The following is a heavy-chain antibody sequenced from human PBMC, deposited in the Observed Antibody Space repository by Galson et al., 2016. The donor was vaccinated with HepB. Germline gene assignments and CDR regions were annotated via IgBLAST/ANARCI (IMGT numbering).Heavy chain of an antibody. CDR3: VSGRARYTGKDNYFDS. V-gene: IGHV4-39*01. D-gene: IGHD2-2*02. Sequence: ETLSLTCSVSGVSIGTTDYYWGWIRQSPGKGLEWIGSYYYSGSTYYHPSLKSRGTIFVDTSKNQLPLKLRSVTASDTAAYYCVSGRARYTGKDNYFDSWGQGTVVTVSS. CDR2: YYYSGST. J-gene: IGHJ5*01. CDR1: GVSIGTTDYY.